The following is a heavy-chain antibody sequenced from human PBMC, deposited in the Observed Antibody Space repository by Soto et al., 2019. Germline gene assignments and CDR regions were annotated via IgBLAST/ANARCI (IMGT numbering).Heavy chain of an antibody. J-gene: IGHJ6*02. CDR3: ASSYSNYALIDYYYYGMDV. CDR2: INAGNGNT. CDR1: GYTFTGYA. Sequence: ASVKVSCKASGYTFTGYAMHWVRQAPGQRLEWMGWINAGNGNTKYSQKFQGRVTITRDTSASTAYMELSSLRSEDTAVYYCASSYSNYALIDYYYYGMDVWGQGTMVTVSS. V-gene: IGHV1-3*01. D-gene: IGHD4-4*01.